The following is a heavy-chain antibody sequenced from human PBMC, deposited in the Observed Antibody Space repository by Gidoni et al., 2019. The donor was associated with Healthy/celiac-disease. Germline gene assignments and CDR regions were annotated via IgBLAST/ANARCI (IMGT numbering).Heavy chain of an antibody. D-gene: IGHD2-2*01. Sequence: EVQLVASGGGLVQPGGSLRLSCAASGFTFSSYWMSWVRQAPGTGLEWVANIKQDGSEKYYVDSVKGRFTISRDNAKNSLYLQMNSLRAEDTAVYYCARESYCSSTSCYTYYYYYYMDVWGKGTTVTVSS. J-gene: IGHJ6*03. CDR2: IKQDGSEK. V-gene: IGHV3-7*04. CDR3: ARESYCSSTSCYTYYYYYYMDV. CDR1: GFTFSSYW.